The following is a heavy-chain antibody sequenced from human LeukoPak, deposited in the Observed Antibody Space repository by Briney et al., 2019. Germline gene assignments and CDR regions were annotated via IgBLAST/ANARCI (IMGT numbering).Heavy chain of an antibody. CDR1: GFTFSGSA. CDR2: IRSKANTYAT. J-gene: IGHJ3*02. CDR3: ARDSSGRPEHAFDI. Sequence: GGSLKLSCAASGFTFSGSAMHWVRQASGRGLEWVGRIRSKANTYATAYDASVKGRFTISRDDSKNTAYLQMNSLKAEDTAVYYCARDSSGRPEHAFDIWGQGTMVTVSS. V-gene: IGHV3-73*01. D-gene: IGHD3-22*01.